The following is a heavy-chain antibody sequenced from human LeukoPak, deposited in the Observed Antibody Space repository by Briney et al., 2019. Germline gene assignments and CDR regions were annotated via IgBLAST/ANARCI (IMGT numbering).Heavy chain of an antibody. D-gene: IGHD2-8*01. J-gene: IGHJ6*02. V-gene: IGHV3-7*01. Sequence: GGSLRLSCAASGFTFSSYWMSWVRQAPGKGLEGVANIKQDGSEKYYVDSVKGRFTISSDNAKNSLYLQMNSLRAEDTAVYYCARSIGYCTNGVCTYYYYYYGMDVWGQGNTVTVYS. CDR3: ARSIGYCTNGVCTYYYYYYGMDV. CDR1: GFTFSSYW. CDR2: IKQDGSEK.